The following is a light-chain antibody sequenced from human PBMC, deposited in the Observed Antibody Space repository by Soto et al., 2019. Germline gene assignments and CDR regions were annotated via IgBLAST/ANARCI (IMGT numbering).Light chain of an antibody. CDR2: DVT. Sequence: QSALTQPASVSGSPGQSITISCTGASSDVGDYIFVSWYQQHPGNAPKLMIFDVTNRPSGVSTRFSGSKSGNTASLTISGLQAEDEADYYCSSFTSSRSVVFGGGTKVTVL. CDR3: SSFTSSRSVV. J-gene: IGLJ2*01. V-gene: IGLV2-14*01. CDR1: SSDVGDYIF.